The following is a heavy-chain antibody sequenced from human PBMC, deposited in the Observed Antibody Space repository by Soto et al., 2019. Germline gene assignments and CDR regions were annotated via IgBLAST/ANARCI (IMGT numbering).Heavy chain of an antibody. Sequence: QVQLVQSGAEVKKPGASVKVSCKASGYTFTGYYMHWVRQAPGQGLEWMGWINPNSGGTNYAQKFQGRVTMTRDTSLRTAYMELSRLRYDDTAVYYCARASGYGGKGYAFDIWGQGTMVTVSS. J-gene: IGHJ3*02. CDR1: GYTFTGYY. V-gene: IGHV1-2*02. CDR2: INPNSGGT. D-gene: IGHD4-17*01. CDR3: ARASGYGGKGYAFDI.